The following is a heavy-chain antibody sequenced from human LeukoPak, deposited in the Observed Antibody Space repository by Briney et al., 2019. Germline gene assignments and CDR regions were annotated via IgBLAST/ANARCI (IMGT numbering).Heavy chain of an antibody. CDR1: GGSFSGYY. J-gene: IGHJ4*02. V-gene: IGHV4-34*01. CDR3: ASSTWLVIDY. CDR2: INHSGST. D-gene: IGHD3-9*01. Sequence: PSETLSLTCAVYGGSFSGYYWCWLRQPPGKGLEWIGEINHSGSTNYNPSLKSRITISVDTSKNQFSLKLSSVTAADTAVYYCASSTWLVIDYWGQGTLVTVSS.